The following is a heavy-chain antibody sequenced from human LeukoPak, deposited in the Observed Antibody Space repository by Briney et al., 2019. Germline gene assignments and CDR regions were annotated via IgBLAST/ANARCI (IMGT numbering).Heavy chain of an antibody. CDR2: IKQDGSQR. J-gene: IGHJ4*02. Sequence: GGSLRLSCTASGFTFSGYWMTWVRQAPGKGPEWVANIKQDGSQRYYVDSVRGRFTISRDNAKNSLFLQMNGLRAEDTAVYYCARRGGSSSRRSPIDYWGQGTLVTVSS. CDR1: GFTFSGYW. CDR3: ARRGGSSSRRSPIDY. V-gene: IGHV3-7*01. D-gene: IGHD6-6*01.